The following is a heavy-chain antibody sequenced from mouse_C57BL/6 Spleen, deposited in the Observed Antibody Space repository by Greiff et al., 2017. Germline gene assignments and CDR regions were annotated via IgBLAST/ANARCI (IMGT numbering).Heavy chain of an antibody. CDR2: ISSGGDYI. CDR3: TREEFDYAWFAY. J-gene: IGHJ3*01. D-gene: IGHD2-4*01. CDR1: GFTFSSYA. Sequence: DVHLVESGEGLVKPGGSLKLSCAASGFTFSSYAMSWVRQTPEKRLEWVAYISSGGDYIYYADTVKGRFTISRDNARNTLYLQMSSLKSEDTAMYYCTREEFDYAWFAYWGQGTLVTVSA. V-gene: IGHV5-9-1*02.